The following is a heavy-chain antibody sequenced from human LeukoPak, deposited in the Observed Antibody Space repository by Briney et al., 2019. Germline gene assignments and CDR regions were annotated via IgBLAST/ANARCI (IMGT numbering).Heavy chain of an antibody. CDR1: GFTFSSYW. J-gene: IGHJ4*02. CDR2: ISYDGTNK. CDR3: ARDRGYSGYDAVDY. Sequence: PGGSLRLSCAASGFTFSSYWMSWVRQAPGKGLEWVALISYDGTNKYYADSVKGRFTISRDNSKNTLYLQMNSLRAEDTAVYYCARDRGYSGYDAVDYWGQGTLVTVSS. V-gene: IGHV3-30*03. D-gene: IGHD5-12*01.